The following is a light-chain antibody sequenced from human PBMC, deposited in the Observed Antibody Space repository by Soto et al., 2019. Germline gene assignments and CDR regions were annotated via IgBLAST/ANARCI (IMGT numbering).Light chain of an antibody. CDR2: DAS. J-gene: IGKJ5*01. Sequence: DIQLTQTPSTLSASVGDEVTITCRASQTISRWLAWYQQKPGRAPKLLIYDASTLESGVPSRFSGSGSETESTLTISRLQPDDFATYFCHSRAFGQGTDWRL. V-gene: IGKV1-5*01. CDR3: HSRA. CDR1: QTISRW.